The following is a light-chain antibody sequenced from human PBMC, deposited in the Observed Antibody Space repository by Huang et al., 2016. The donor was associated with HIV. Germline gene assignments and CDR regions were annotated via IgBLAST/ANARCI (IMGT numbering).Light chain of an antibody. V-gene: IGKV3-15*01. CDR1: KSVFKN. Sequence: TRAVSQGKGTPLACRASKSVFKNWAWYQQKPGQAPKLLIYGSSTRAAGIPARFSGSGSGTDFTLTISSLQSEDFAVYYCQQYNTSPRTFGQGTKVEV. CDR2: GSS. J-gene: IGKJ1*01. CDR3: QQYNTSPRT.